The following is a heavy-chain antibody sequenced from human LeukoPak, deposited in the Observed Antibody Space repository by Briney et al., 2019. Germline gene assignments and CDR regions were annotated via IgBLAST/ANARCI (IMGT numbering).Heavy chain of an antibody. CDR3: ARHAALAPFEH. V-gene: IGHV4-39*01. D-gene: IGHD6-19*01. Sequence: SETLSLTCTVSGGSISSSSYYWGWIRQPPGKGLEWIGSIYYSGSTYYNPSLKSRVTISVDTSKNQFSLKLRSVTAADTAVYYCARHAALAPFEHWGKGTLVTVSS. CDR1: GGSISSSSYY. CDR2: IYYSGST. J-gene: IGHJ4*02.